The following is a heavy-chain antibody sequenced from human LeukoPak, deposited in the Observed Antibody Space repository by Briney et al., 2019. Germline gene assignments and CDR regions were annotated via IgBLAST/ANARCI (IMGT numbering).Heavy chain of an antibody. CDR2: MNPNSGNT. Sequence: EASVKVSCKTSGYTSTNYDINWVRQATGQGLEWMGWMNPNSGNTGYAQKFQGRVTMTRNISTSTAYMELSSLRSEDTAVYYCARGSRSGDYWGQGTQVTVSS. D-gene: IGHD3-10*01. CDR3: ARGSRSGDY. J-gene: IGHJ4*02. V-gene: IGHV1-8*01. CDR1: GYTSTNYD.